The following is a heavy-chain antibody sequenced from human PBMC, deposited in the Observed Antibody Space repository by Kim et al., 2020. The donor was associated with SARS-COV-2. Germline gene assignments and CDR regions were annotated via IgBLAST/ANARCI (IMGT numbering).Heavy chain of an antibody. CDR1: GYRFTSYW. CDR3: ARQDCSSTTCYVGYFDY. CDR2: IYPGDSDT. Sequence: GESLKISCKASGYRFTSYWIGWVRQMPGKGLEWMGIIYPGDSDTRYSPSFQGQVTISADKSISTAYLQWSSLKASDTAMFYCARQDCSSTTCYVGYFDYWGQGTLVTVSS. D-gene: IGHD2-2*01. V-gene: IGHV5-51*01. J-gene: IGHJ4*02.